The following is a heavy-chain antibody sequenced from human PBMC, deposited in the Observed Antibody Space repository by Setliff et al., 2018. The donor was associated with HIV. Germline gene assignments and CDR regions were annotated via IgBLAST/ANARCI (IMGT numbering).Heavy chain of an antibody. J-gene: IGHJ6*03. D-gene: IGHD2-21*02. V-gene: IGHV5-51*01. Sequence: PGESLKISCQGSGFNFNTDWIVWVRQIPGKGLEWMGSIFPGDSDTRYSPSFEDQVTISVDKSISTAYLQWRSLKTSDTAFYYCASLRGDCVGQYYYYMDIWGKGTTVTVSS. CDR2: IFPGDSDT. CDR3: ASLRGDCVGQYYYYMDI. CDR1: GFNFNTDW.